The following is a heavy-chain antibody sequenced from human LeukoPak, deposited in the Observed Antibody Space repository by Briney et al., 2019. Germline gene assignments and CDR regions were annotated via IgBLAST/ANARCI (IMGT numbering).Heavy chain of an antibody. Sequence: ASVKVSCKASGGTFSSSAINWVRQAPGQGLEWMGGIIPIFGTANYAQKFQGRVTITADESTSTAYMELSSLRSEDTAVYYCAREINYYDSSGFDYWGQGTLVTVSS. CDR3: AREINYYDSSGFDY. CDR2: IIPIFGTA. J-gene: IGHJ4*02. V-gene: IGHV1-69*13. CDR1: GGTFSSSA. D-gene: IGHD3-22*01.